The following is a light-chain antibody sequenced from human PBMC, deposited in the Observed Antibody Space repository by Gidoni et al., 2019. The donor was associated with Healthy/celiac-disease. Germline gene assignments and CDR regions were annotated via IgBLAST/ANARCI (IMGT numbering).Light chain of an antibody. CDR2: WAS. Sequence: DIVMTQSPDSLAVSLGERATINCKSSQSVLYSSNNKNYLAWYQQKPGQPPKLLIYWASTRESGVPDRFSGSGSGTDFTLTISRLQAEDVAVYYCQQYYSTPPTFGQXTKLEIK. CDR3: QQYYSTPPT. J-gene: IGKJ2*01. V-gene: IGKV4-1*01. CDR1: QSVLYSSNNKNY.